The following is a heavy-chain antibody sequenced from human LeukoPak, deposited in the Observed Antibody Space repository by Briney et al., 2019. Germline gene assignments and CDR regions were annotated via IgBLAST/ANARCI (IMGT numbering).Heavy chain of an antibody. J-gene: IGHJ5*01. V-gene: IGHV1-2*02. Sequence: ASVKVFSKACGYTFTGYYMHWVRQAPGQGLEGMGWINHNSGGTNYAQKFQGRVTMTRDTSISTAYMELSRLRSDDTAVYYCASSYYDSSGYHGWFDSWGQGTLVTVSS. CDR3: ASSYYDSSGYHGWFDS. CDR2: INHNSGGT. CDR1: GYTFTGYY. D-gene: IGHD3-22*01.